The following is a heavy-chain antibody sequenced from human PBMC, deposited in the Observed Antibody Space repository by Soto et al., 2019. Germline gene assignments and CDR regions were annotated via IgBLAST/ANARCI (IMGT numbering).Heavy chain of an antibody. CDR1: GGSITSITNHY. CDR2: ISYSGHT. J-gene: IGHJ6*02. D-gene: IGHD1-7*01. Sequence: QVRLQESGPGLVKPSETLSLTCTVSGGSITSITNHYCSWIRQPPGKGLEWIGYISYSGHTSYNPSLKGRAILSVDTSMNQVSLNLAAVTAADTAVYYCAPQGFGTLHGLVDVWGQGTTVTVSS. V-gene: IGHV4-59*08. CDR3: APQGFGTLHGLVDV.